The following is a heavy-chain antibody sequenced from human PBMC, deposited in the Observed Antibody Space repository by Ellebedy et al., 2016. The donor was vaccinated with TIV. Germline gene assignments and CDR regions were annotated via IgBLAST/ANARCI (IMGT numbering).Heavy chain of an antibody. CDR1: GYTFTSYY. Sequence: ASVKVSXXASGYTFTSYYMHWVRQAPGQGLEWMGIINPSGGSTSYAQKFQGRVTMTRDTSSSTVYVELSSLRSEDTAVYYCARDLFGGVTADYWGQGTLATVSS. CDR2: INPSGGST. J-gene: IGHJ4*02. CDR3: ARDLFGGVTADY. V-gene: IGHV1-46*01. D-gene: IGHD3-16*01.